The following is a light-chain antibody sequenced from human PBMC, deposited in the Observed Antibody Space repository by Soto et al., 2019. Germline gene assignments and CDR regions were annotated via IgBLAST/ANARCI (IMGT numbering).Light chain of an antibody. J-gene: IGKJ1*01. CDR1: QSISSW. Sequence: DIQMTQSPSTLSASVGDRVTITCRASQSISSWLAWYQQKPGKAPKLLMYDASSLDSGVPSRYSGSGSGTEFTLTISSLQPDDFATYYCQQYNAHPWTFGQGTKVEIK. CDR3: QQYNAHPWT. V-gene: IGKV1-5*01. CDR2: DAS.